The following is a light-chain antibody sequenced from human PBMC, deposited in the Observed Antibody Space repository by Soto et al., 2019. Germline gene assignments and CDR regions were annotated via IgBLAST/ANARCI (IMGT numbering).Light chain of an antibody. Sequence: QSVLTQPASVSGSPGQSITISCTGTSSDIGGYNYVSWYQQHPGEAPKLMIYEVSNRPSGVSNRFSGSKSGNTASLTISGLQAEDEADYYCNSYRSSSSPYYVFGTGTKLTVL. V-gene: IGLV2-14*01. CDR1: SSDIGGYNY. J-gene: IGLJ1*01. CDR2: EVS. CDR3: NSYRSSSSPYYV.